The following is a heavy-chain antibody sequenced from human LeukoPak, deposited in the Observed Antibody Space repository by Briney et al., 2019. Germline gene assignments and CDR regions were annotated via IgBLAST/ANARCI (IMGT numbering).Heavy chain of an antibody. V-gene: IGHV4-38-2*01. CDR2: IYHSGST. D-gene: IGHD2-2*01. CDR3: ARLSLPSAASDY. J-gene: IGHJ4*02. CDR1: GYSISSGYY. Sequence: SETLSLTCAVSGYSISSGYYWGWIRQPPGKGPEWIGIIYHSGSTYYNPSLKTRVTISVDTSKNQFSLKLSSVTAADTAVYYCARLSLPSAASDYWGQGTLVTVSS.